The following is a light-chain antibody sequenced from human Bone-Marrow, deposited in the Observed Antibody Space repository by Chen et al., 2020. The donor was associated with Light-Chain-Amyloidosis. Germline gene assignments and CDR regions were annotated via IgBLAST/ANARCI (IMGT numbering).Light chain of an antibody. Sequence: SYELTQPPSVSVSTGQTARITCSGDDLPTKYAYRYQPKPGQAPVLVIHRDTERPSGISERFSGASSGTTATLTISVVHAEDEADYHCQSADSSGTYEVIFGGGTKLTVL. V-gene: IGLV3-25*03. CDR1: DLPTKY. CDR3: QSADSSGTYEVI. CDR2: RDT. J-gene: IGLJ2*01.